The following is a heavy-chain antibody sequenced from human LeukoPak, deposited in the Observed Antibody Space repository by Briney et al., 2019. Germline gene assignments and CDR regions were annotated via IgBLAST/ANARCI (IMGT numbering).Heavy chain of an antibody. Sequence: SETLSLTCTVSGGSISSDYWQWIRQPPGKGLGWVGYIYNSGNNHYNSSLKSRVTISIDTSKNQFSLKLASVTAADTAVYYCATRGYWGQGTLVAVSS. CDR2: IYNSGNN. J-gene: IGHJ4*02. CDR1: GGSISSDY. D-gene: IGHD3-10*01. CDR3: ATRGY. V-gene: IGHV4-59*08.